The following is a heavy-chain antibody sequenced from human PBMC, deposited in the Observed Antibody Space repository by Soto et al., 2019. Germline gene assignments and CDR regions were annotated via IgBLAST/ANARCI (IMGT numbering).Heavy chain of an antibody. J-gene: IGHJ4*02. CDR1: AGSLSRYY. CDR2: ISYTVDA. Sequence: PXDTLSLKCRVSAGSLSRYYWGGVRQSPGEGLQWIAHISYTVDASYNPSLKSRVTISLDTSKNQIALRLMSVTAADTAVYYCVGSLMSRAMESFDYWGQGTLVIVSS. CDR3: VGSLMSRAMESFDY. V-gene: IGHV4-59*07. D-gene: IGHD5-18*01.